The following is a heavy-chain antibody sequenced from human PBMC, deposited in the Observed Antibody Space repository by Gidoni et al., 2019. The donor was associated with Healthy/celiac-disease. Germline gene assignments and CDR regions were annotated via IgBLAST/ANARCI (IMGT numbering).Heavy chain of an antibody. CDR1: GYTFTSYY. V-gene: IGHV1-46*01. CDR3: ARDFRQMDSVVVPAARGYYYYGMDV. D-gene: IGHD2-2*03. Sequence: QVQLVQSGAEVKKPGASVKVSCKASGYTFTSYYMHWVRQAPGQGLEWMGIINPSGGSTSYAQKFQGRVTMTRDTSTSTVYMELSSLRSEDTAVYYCARDFRQMDSVVVPAARGYYYYGMDVWGQGTTVTVSS. CDR2: INPSGGST. J-gene: IGHJ6*02.